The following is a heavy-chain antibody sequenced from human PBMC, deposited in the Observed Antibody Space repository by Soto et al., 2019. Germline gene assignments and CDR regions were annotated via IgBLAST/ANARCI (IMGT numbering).Heavy chain of an antibody. V-gene: IGHV3-64*01. CDR3: ARSYTVTREAFDY. CDR1: GFTFSSYA. D-gene: IGHD4-4*01. Sequence: GGSLRLSCAASGFTFSSYAMHWVRQAPGKGLEYVSSISYNGGSTYYANSVKGRFTISRDISKNTLFLQMGSLRAEDMAVYYCARSYTVTREAFDYWGQGTLVTVSS. CDR2: ISYNGGST. J-gene: IGHJ4*02.